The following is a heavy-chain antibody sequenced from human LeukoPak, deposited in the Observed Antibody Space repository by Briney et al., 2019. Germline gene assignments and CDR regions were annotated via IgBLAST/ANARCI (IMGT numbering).Heavy chain of an antibody. CDR1: GFYFRDHW. CDR3: VKNDGWFHLAQ. V-gene: IGHV3-7*03. Sequence: GGSLRLSCAASGFYFRDHWMDWVRQAPGKGLEWVGHIKTDGSETYYLDSPKGRISISRDNTNNALYLQMNSLRVEDKAIYYCVKNDGWFHLAQWGQGTLVTVSS. J-gene: IGHJ4*02. D-gene: IGHD6-19*01. CDR2: IKTDGSET.